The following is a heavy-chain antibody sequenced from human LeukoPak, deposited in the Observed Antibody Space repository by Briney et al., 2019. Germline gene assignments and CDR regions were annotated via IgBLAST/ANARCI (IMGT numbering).Heavy chain of an antibody. CDR3: ARDRGSYPYYFDY. CDR1: GFTFSSYA. V-gene: IGHV3-64*01. Sequence: GGSLRLSCAASGFTFSSYAMHWDRQAPGKGLEYVSAISSNGGSTYYANSVKGRFTISRDNSKNTLYLQMGSLRAEDMAVYYCARDRGSYPYYFDYWGQGTLVTVSS. D-gene: IGHD1-26*01. CDR2: ISSNGGST. J-gene: IGHJ4*02.